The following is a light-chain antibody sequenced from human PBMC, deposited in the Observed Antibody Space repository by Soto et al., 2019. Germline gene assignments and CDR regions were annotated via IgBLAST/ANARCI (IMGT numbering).Light chain of an antibody. CDR3: QQAKNLPLT. V-gene: IGKV1-12*01. Sequence: DIQMTQSPSSVSASVGDSVTITCRASQSISSWLAWYQQKPGKAPNLLIYSASTLHIGVPSRFSGSGSDTDFTLTISSLQPEDFATYYCQQAKNLPLTFGGGTKVEVK. CDR2: SAS. CDR1: QSISSW. J-gene: IGKJ4*01.